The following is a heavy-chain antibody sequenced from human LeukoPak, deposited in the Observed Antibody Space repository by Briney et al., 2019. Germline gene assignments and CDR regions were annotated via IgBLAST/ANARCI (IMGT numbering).Heavy chain of an antibody. Sequence: ASVKVSCKASGYTFTSYAMHWVRQAPGQRPEWMGWINAGNGNTKYSQKFQGRVTITRDTSASTAYMELSSLRSEDTAVYYCARDRTNSSSWYWYYYYGMDVWGQGTTVTVSS. V-gene: IGHV1-3*01. CDR2: INAGNGNT. CDR1: GYTFTSYA. CDR3: ARDRTNSSSWYWYYYYGMDV. D-gene: IGHD6-13*01. J-gene: IGHJ6*02.